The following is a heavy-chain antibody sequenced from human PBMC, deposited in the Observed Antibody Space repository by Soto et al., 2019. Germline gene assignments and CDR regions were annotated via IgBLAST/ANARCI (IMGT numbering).Heavy chain of an antibody. CDR3: ARDQLYDYFWGRQD. V-gene: IGHV3-66*01. CDR1: GFTVSSNY. Sequence: PGASLRLSCAASGFTVSSNYMSWVRQAPGKGLEWVSVIYSGGSTYYADSVKGRFTISRDNSKNTLYLQMNSLRAEDTAVYYCARDQLYDYFWGRQDWGQGTLVTVSS. J-gene: IGHJ4*02. D-gene: IGHD3-16*01. CDR2: IYSGGST.